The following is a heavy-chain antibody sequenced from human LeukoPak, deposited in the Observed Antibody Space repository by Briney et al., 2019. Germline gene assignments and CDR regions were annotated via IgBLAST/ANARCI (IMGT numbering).Heavy chain of an antibody. Sequence: GGSLRLSCAASGFTFDNYGMAWVRQVPGKGLEWVSGVNWNGGSMGYADSVKGRFTISRDNAKNSLYLQMNSLRAEDTALYYCARASLYDTSAYYLDYWGQGTLVTVSS. CDR3: ARASLYDTSAYYLDY. CDR1: GFTFDNYG. CDR2: VNWNGGSM. V-gene: IGHV3-20*04. J-gene: IGHJ4*02. D-gene: IGHD3-22*01.